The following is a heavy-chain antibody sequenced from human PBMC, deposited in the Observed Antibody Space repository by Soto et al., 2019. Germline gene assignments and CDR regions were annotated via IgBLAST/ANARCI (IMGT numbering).Heavy chain of an antibody. CDR3: ARGNYYGSGSYPDAFDI. D-gene: IGHD3-10*01. V-gene: IGHV3-48*03. J-gene: IGHJ3*02. CDR1: GFSFNNYE. Sequence: EVQLVESGGGLEQPGGSLRLSCAASGFSFNNYEMNWVRQAPGKGLEWVSYISITGRTIYYADSVKGRFTVSRDNAKNSLYLQMNSLRDEDTAVYYCARGNYYGSGSYPDAFDIWGQGTMVTVSS. CDR2: ISITGRTI.